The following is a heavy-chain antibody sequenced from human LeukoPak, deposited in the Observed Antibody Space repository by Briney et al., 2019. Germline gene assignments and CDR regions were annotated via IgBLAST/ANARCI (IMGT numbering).Heavy chain of an antibody. CDR3: ARDLVYYDYVWGSYRPFDY. Sequence: GGSLRLSCAASGFTFSSYAMSWVRQAPGKGLEWVANIKQDGSEKYYVDSVKGRFTISRDNAKNSLYLQMNSLRAEDTAVYYCARDLVYYDYVWGSYRPFDYWGQGTLVTVSS. CDR1: GFTFSSYA. CDR2: IKQDGSEK. D-gene: IGHD3-16*02. J-gene: IGHJ4*02. V-gene: IGHV3-7*01.